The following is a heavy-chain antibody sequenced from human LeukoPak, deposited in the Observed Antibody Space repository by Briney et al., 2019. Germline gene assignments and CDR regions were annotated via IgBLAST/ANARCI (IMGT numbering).Heavy chain of an antibody. Sequence: GGSLRLSCAASGFTFSSYAMHWVRQAPGKGLEWVAVISYDGSNKYYADSVKGRFTISRDNSKNMLYLQVNSLRAEDTAVYYCAKGVRGIAAAGTRWIRYYGMDVWGQGTTVTVSS. CDR2: ISYDGSNK. D-gene: IGHD6-13*01. CDR1: GFTFSSYA. CDR3: AKGVRGIAAAGTRWIRYYGMDV. J-gene: IGHJ6*02. V-gene: IGHV3-30-3*01.